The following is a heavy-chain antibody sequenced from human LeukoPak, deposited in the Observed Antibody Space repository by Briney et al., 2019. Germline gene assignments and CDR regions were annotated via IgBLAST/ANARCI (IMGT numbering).Heavy chain of an antibody. V-gene: IGHV3-53*01. D-gene: IGHD2-2*01. CDR3: ARAKGDPVVSAAMLDY. J-gene: IGHJ4*02. Sequence: PGGSLRLSCAAPGFTVSSNYMSWVRQAPGKGLEWVSVIYSGGSTYYADSVKGRFTISRDNSKNTLYLQMNSLRAEDTAVYYCARAKGDPVVSAAMLDYWGQGTLVTVSS. CDR2: IYSGGST. CDR1: GFTVSSNY.